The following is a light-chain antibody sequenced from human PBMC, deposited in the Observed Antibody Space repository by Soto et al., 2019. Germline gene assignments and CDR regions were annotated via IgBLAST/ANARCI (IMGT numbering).Light chain of an antibody. CDR1: TGAVTSGHY. CDR2: DTS. CDR3: LLSYSGARVRV. J-gene: IGLJ1*01. V-gene: IGLV7-46*01. Sequence: QAVVTPKPSLTLSPGGAVTLTRGSSTGAVTSGHYPYWFQQKPGQAPRTLIYDTSNKHSWTPARFSGSLLGGKAALTLSGAQPEDEAEYYCLLSYSGARVRVFGTGTKVTVL.